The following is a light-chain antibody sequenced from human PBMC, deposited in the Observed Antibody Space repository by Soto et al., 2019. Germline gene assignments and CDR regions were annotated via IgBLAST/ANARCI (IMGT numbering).Light chain of an antibody. CDR2: ASS. CDR1: QSRGSNF. Sequence: EILLTQSPCTLSLSPGERATLSCKTSQSRGSNFLAWYQHKPGHAPSLLIYASSNRATGIPDRLSGSASGTDFTLTINRLEPEDLAVYYCQLYGISPHFGQGTRLEIK. J-gene: IGKJ5*01. CDR3: QLYGISPH. V-gene: IGKV3-20*01.